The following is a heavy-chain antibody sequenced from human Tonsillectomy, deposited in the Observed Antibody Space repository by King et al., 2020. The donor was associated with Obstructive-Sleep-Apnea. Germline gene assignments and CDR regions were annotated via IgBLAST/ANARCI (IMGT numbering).Heavy chain of an antibody. J-gene: IGHJ6*02. Sequence: AQLVQSGAEVKKPGSSVKVSCKASGGTLRSYAISWVRQAPGQGLEWMGGIIPMFGSTNYAQKFQGRVTITADESTSTAYMELSSLRSEDTALYYCARANCGGDCHSGYYYVRDVWGQGTAVTVSS. D-gene: IGHD2-21*02. CDR2: IIPMFGST. CDR3: ARANCGGDCHSGYYYVRDV. CDR1: GGTLRSYA. V-gene: IGHV1-69*01.